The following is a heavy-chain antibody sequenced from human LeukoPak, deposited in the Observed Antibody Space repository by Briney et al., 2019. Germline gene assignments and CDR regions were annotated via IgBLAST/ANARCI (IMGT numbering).Heavy chain of an antibody. D-gene: IGHD1-26*01. Sequence: GGSLRLSCAASGFTFSGSAMHGVRQASGKGLEWVGRIRSKANSYATAYAASVKGRFTISRDDSKNTAYLQMNSPKTEDTAVYYCTRRLVGATGNNWFDPWGQGTLVTVSS. J-gene: IGHJ5*02. CDR3: TRRLVGATGNNWFDP. CDR2: IRSKANSYAT. CDR1: GFTFSGSA. V-gene: IGHV3-73*01.